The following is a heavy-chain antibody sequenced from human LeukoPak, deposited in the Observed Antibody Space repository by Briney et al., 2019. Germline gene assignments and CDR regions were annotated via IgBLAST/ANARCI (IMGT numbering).Heavy chain of an antibody. CDR1: GFTFSSYA. Sequence: GRSLRLSCAASGFTFSSYAMSWVRQAPGKGLEWVSAISGSGGSTYYADSVKGRFTISRDNSKNTLYLQMNSLRAEDTAVYYCAKDDYDILTGSFQHWGQRTLVTVSS. D-gene: IGHD3-9*01. CDR2: ISGSGGST. V-gene: IGHV3-23*01. CDR3: AKDDYDILTGSFQH. J-gene: IGHJ1*01.